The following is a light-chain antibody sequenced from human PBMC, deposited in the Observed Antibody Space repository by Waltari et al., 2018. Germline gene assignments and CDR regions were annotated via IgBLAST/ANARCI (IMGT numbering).Light chain of an antibody. CDR1: SSDVGHYNL. CDR3: CSYAGSYTWV. J-gene: IGLJ3*02. Sequence: QSALTQPASVSGSPGQSITISCTGTSSDVGHYNLVSWYQQYPGKAPKVMIYDDNRRPSGVSDRFSGSKSGNPASLTISGVQAEDEADYYCCSYAGSYTWVFGGGTKLTVL. CDR2: DDN. V-gene: IGLV2-23*01.